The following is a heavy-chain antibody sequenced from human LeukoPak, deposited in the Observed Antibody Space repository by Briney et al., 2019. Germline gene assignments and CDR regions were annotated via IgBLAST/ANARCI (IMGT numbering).Heavy chain of an antibody. D-gene: IGHD3-10*01. V-gene: IGHV1-46*01. J-gene: IGHJ4*02. CDR3: ARRGSGSYVLDY. CDR2: INPSDGVI. Sequence: ASVKVSCKSSGYTFTRYYMHWVRQAPGQGLEWMGIINPSDGVIDYAQKFQDRVTMTRDTSTSTVYMELSSLRSEDTAVYYCARRGSGSYVLDYWGQGTLVTVSS. CDR1: GYTFTRYY.